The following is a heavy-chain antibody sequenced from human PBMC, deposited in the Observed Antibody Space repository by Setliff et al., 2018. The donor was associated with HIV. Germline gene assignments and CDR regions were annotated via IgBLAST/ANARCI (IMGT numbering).Heavy chain of an antibody. D-gene: IGHD6-19*01. Sequence: PSETLSLTCSVAGASLRSGNDYWSWIRQPAGEGLEWIGHISSTGSTNYNPSPKNRVTLSLDTSMNQFSLKLRSVFAGDTAVYFCVRDPGYSSGWSGTTFDYSGQGTLVTVSS. J-gene: IGHJ4*02. CDR3: VRDPGYSSGWSGTTFDY. CDR2: ISSTGST. V-gene: IGHV4-61*09. CDR1: GASLRSGNDY.